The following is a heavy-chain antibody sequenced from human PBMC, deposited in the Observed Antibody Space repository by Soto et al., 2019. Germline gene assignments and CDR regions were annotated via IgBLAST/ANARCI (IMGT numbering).Heavy chain of an antibody. Sequence: PGGSLRLSCASSGFTFSTYTMNWVRQAPGKGLEWVSSISSSSYIYYADSVKGRFTISRDNAKNSLYLQMNSLRAEDTAVYYCARDLWGSWFDPWGQGTLVTVSS. CDR1: GFTFSTYT. J-gene: IGHJ5*02. V-gene: IGHV3-21*01. CDR2: ISSSSYI. D-gene: IGHD3-16*01. CDR3: ARDLWGSWFDP.